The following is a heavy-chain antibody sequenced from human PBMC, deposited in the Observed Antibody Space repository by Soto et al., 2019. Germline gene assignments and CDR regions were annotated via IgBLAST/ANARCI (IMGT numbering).Heavy chain of an antibody. Sequence: SLTCTVSGGSISSYYWSWIRQPPGKGLEWIGSIYYSGSTYYNPSLKSRVTITVDTSKNQFSLKLSSVTAADTAVYYCASTPLTYDSSGYYYFDYWGQGTLVTVSS. CDR2: IYYSGST. D-gene: IGHD3-22*01. J-gene: IGHJ4*02. V-gene: IGHV4-39*01. CDR1: GGSISSYY. CDR3: ASTPLTYDSSGYYYFDY.